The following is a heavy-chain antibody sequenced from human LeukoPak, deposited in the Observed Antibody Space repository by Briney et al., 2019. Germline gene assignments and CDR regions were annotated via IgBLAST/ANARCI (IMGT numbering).Heavy chain of an antibody. D-gene: IGHD2-21*02. V-gene: IGHV4-59*01. Sequence: SETLSLICTVSGGSISHYYWSWIRQPPGKGLEWIGYSSYSGSTKYNPSLKSRVTMSVDTSKNQFSLKLTSVTAADTAVYYCARSTCGGDCYNNPYHFDYWGQGTLVTVSS. J-gene: IGHJ4*02. CDR1: GGSISHYY. CDR2: SSYSGST. CDR3: ARSTCGGDCYNNPYHFDY.